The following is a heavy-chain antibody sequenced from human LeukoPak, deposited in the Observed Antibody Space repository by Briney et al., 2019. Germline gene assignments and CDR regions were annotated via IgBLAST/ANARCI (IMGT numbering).Heavy chain of an antibody. Sequence: PGGSLRLSCAGSGFTFGRYWMSWVRQAPGKGLEWVASINQGGSRLHYLDSVTGRFIISRDDAQNLLFLQMTRLRVDDTAVYYCARLKDDVTKLDYWGQGTLVSVSS. CDR2: INQGGSRL. V-gene: IGHV3-7*01. CDR3: ARLKDDVTKLDY. J-gene: IGHJ4*02. D-gene: IGHD2-8*01. CDR1: GFTFGRYW.